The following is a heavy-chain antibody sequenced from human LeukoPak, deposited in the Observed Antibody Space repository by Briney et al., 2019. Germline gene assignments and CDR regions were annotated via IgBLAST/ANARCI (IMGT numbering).Heavy chain of an antibody. CDR1: GFTFSSYA. CDR3: ARGGGDYYSGGSCPTYYFDY. Sequence: GRSLRLSCAASGFTFSSYAMHWVRQAPGKGLEWVALISYDGSNKYYADSVKGRFTISRDNSKNTLYLQMNSLRAEDTAVYYCARGGGDYYSGGSCPTYYFDYWGQGALVTVSS. D-gene: IGHD2-15*01. J-gene: IGHJ4*02. CDR2: ISYDGSNK. V-gene: IGHV3-30*04.